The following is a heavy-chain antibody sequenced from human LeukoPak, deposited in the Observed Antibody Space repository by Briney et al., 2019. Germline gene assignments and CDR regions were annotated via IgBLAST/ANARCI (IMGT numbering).Heavy chain of an antibody. V-gene: IGHV3-7*01. CDR1: GFTFSSHW. CDR2: IKEDGSEK. CDR3: AKEIGDLGYDILTGYYEGIYFDY. J-gene: IGHJ4*02. D-gene: IGHD3-9*01. Sequence: GGSLRLSCAASGFTFSSHWMSWVRQAPRKGLEWLANIKEDGSEKYYVDSVKGRFTVSRDNANSSLYLQMNSLRAEDTAVYYCAKEIGDLGYDILTGYYEGIYFDYWGQGTLVTVSS.